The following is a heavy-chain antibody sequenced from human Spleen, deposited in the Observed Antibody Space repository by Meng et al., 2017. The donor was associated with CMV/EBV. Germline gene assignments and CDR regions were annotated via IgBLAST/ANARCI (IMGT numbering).Heavy chain of an antibody. V-gene: IGHV4-34*01. CDR1: GGSFSGYY. CDR3: ASRQISSGGSA. J-gene: IGHJ5*02. Sequence: QVQLQQGGAGVLKPWETLSLPCAVYGGSFSGYYWSWIRQPPGKGLEWIGEINNSDSTNYNPSLKSRVTISVDTSKNQFSLKLSSVTAADTAVYYCASRQISSGGSAWGQGTLVTVSS. D-gene: IGHD2-15*01. CDR2: INNSDST.